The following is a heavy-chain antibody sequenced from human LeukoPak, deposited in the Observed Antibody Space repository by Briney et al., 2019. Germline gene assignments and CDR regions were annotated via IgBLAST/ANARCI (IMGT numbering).Heavy chain of an antibody. D-gene: IGHD5-24*01. CDR1: GYTFTGYY. CDR3: AREERDGYNYYWYFDL. CDR2: INPNSGGT. J-gene: IGHJ2*01. Sequence: ASVKVSCKASGYTFTGYYMHWVRQAPGQGLGWMGWINPNSGGTNYAQKFQGRVTMTRDTSISTAYMELSRLRSDDTAVYYCAREERDGYNYYWYFDLWGRGTLVTVSS. V-gene: IGHV1-2*02.